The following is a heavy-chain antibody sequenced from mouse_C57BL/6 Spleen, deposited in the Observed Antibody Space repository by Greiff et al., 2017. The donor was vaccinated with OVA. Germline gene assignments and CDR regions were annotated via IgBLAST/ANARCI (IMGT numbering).Heavy chain of an antibody. CDR2: LSSGSSTI. V-gene: IGHV5-17*01. Sequence: EVMLVESGGGLVKPGGSLKLSCAASGFTFSDSGMHWVRQAPEKGLEWVAYLSSGSSTIHYAATVKGRFTISRDNAKNTLFLQMTSLRSEDTAMYYCAGYKTAQSTWFAYWGQGTLVTVSA. CDR3: AGYKTAQSTWFAY. CDR1: GFTFSDSG. J-gene: IGHJ3*01. D-gene: IGHD3-2*02.